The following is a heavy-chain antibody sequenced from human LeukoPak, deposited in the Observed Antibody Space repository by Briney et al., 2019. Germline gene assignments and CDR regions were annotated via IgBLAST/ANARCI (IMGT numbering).Heavy chain of an antibody. CDR3: ARGVRPVAMRNYFDY. V-gene: IGHV3-30*02. D-gene: IGHD2-2*01. CDR2: IRYDGSNK. Sequence: GGSLRLSCAASGFTFSSYGMHWVRQAPGKGLEWVAFIRYDGSNKYYADSVKGRFTISRDNSKNTLYLQMNSLRAEDTAVYYCARGVRPVAMRNYFDYWGQGTLVTVSS. CDR1: GFTFSSYG. J-gene: IGHJ4*02.